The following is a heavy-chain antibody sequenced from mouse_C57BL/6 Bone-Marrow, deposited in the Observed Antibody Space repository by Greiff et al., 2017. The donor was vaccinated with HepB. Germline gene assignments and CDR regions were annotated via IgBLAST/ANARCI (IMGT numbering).Heavy chain of an antibody. V-gene: IGHV1-52*01. CDR2: IDPSDSET. Sequence: QVQLQQPGAELVRPGSSVKLSCKASGYTFTSYWMHWVKQRPIQGLEWIGNIDPSDSETHYNQKFKDKATLTVDKSSSTAYMQLSSLTSEDSAVYYCARLLRLYAMDYWGQGTSVTVSS. CDR1: GYTFTSYW. CDR3: ARLLRLYAMDY. D-gene: IGHD1-2*01. J-gene: IGHJ4*01.